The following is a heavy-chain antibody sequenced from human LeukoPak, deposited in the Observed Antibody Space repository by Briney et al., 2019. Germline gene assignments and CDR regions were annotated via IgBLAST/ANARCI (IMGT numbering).Heavy chain of an antibody. V-gene: IGHV3-23*01. D-gene: IGHD6-13*01. Sequence: AGGSLRLSCVASGFTFTSDAMNWVRQAPGKGLEWVATVSGSGDRMYHADSVRGRFTISRDNSKNTIYLQMNSLRAEDTALYYCAKAAAAPGFDFWGQGTLVTVSS. CDR3: AKAAAAPGFDF. J-gene: IGHJ4*02. CDR1: GFTFTSDA. CDR2: VSGSGDRM.